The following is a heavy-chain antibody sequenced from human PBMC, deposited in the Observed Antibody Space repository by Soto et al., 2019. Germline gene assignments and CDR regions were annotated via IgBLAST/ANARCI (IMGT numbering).Heavy chain of an antibody. Sequence: EVQLVESGGGLVQPGGSLRLSCAASGFSFSRYDMHWVRQVTGKGLEWVSAIGTAGDTYYPGSVKGRFTISRENAKNSLYLQLNSLRVGDTAVYYCARVGTISGVVRTCYFDLWGRGTLVSVSS. CDR3: ARVGTISGVVRTCYFDL. D-gene: IGHD3-3*01. J-gene: IGHJ2*01. CDR2: IGTAGDT. CDR1: GFSFSRYD. V-gene: IGHV3-13*01.